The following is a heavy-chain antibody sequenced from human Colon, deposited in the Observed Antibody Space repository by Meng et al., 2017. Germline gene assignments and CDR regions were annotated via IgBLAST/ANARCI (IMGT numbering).Heavy chain of an antibody. CDR2: TYYRSKWYN. CDR1: GDSVSSNTAA. Sequence: VQLQQSGPGLVKPPQTLSLTCVISGDSVSSNTAAWNWIRQSPSRGLEWLGRTYYRSKWYNEYAVSVKSRMTFNADIFKNQVSLQVNSVTPEDTAVYYCARDHGYSYGLPLDYWGQGILVTVSS. CDR3: ARDHGYSYGLPLDY. V-gene: IGHV6-1*01. J-gene: IGHJ4*02. D-gene: IGHD5-18*01.